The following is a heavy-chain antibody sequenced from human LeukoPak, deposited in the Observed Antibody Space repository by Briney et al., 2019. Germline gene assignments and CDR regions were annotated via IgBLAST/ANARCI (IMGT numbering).Heavy chain of an antibody. D-gene: IGHD3-10*01. V-gene: IGHV3-53*01. CDR2: IYSGGST. Sequence: GGSLRLSCAASGFTVSSNYMSWVRQAPGKGLEWVSLIYSGGSTYYADSVKGRFTISRGNAKNSLYLQMNSLRAEDTAVYYCAKSRGLSLPMSRYFDYWGRGTLVTVSS. CDR3: AKSRGLSLPMSRYFDY. J-gene: IGHJ4*02. CDR1: GFTVSSNY.